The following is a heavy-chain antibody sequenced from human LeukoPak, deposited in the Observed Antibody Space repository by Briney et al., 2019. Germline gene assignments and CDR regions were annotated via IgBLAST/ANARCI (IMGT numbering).Heavy chain of an antibody. Sequence: ASVKVSCKASGYTFTSYYMHWVRQAPGQGLEWMGGIIPIFGTANYAQKFQGRVTITADKSTSTAYMELSSLRSDDTAVYYCARARSSSLDYWGQGTLVTAPS. CDR2: IIPIFGTA. D-gene: IGHD6-6*01. V-gene: IGHV1-69*06. J-gene: IGHJ4*02. CDR3: ARARSSSLDY. CDR1: GYTFTSYY.